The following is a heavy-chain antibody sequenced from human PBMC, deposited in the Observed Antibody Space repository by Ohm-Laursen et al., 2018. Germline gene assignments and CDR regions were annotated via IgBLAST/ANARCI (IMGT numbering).Heavy chain of an antibody. CDR1: GFTVSSNY. D-gene: IGHD2-15*01. J-gene: IGHJ4*02. CDR3: ARDMWYCSGGSCQRTTIDY. CDR2: ISSSSSYI. Sequence: GSLRLSCSASGFTVSSNYMSWVRQAPGKGLEWVSSISSSSSYIYYADSVKGRFTISRDNAKNSLYLQMNSLRAEDTAVYYCARDMWYCSGGSCQRTTIDYWGQGTLVTVSS. V-gene: IGHV3-21*01.